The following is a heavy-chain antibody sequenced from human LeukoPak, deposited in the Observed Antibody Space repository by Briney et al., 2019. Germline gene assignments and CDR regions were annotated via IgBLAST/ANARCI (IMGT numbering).Heavy chain of an antibody. CDR3: AKGRNDYGDAALNY. CDR1: GFTVSTYA. Sequence: WVYLRLSCAASGFTVSTYAMSWVRQAPGKGLEWVSSISGCGGNTYYAESVEGRFTISRDNSKNTLYLQMNSLRAEDTAGYYCAKGRNDYGDAALNYWGQGTLVTVSS. V-gene: IGHV3-23*01. D-gene: IGHD4-17*01. CDR2: ISGCGGNT. J-gene: IGHJ4*02.